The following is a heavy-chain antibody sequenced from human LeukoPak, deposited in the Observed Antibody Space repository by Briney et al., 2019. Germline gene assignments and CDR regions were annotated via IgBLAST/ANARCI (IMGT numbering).Heavy chain of an antibody. Sequence: GGSLRLSCAASGFTFCSYSMNWVRQAPGKGLEWVSSISSSSSYIYYADSVKGRFTISRDNAKNSLYLQMNSLRAEDTAVYYCARDLSSSWSTYGMDVWGQGTTVTVSS. J-gene: IGHJ6*02. D-gene: IGHD6-13*01. CDR1: GFTFCSYS. CDR2: ISSSSSYI. CDR3: ARDLSSSWSTYGMDV. V-gene: IGHV3-21*01.